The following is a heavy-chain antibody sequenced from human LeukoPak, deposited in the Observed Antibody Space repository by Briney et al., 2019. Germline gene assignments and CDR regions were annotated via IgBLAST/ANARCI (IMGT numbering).Heavy chain of an antibody. D-gene: IGHD6-13*01. CDR3: ARGHDSSSWSSFDY. Sequence: SETLSLTCAVYGGSFSGYYWSWIRQPPGKGLEWLGEINHSGSTNYNPSLKCRVTISVDTSKNQFSLKLSSVTAADTAVYYCARGHDSSSWSSFDYWGQGTLVTVSS. CDR2: INHSGST. V-gene: IGHV4-34*01. J-gene: IGHJ4*02. CDR1: GGSFSGYY.